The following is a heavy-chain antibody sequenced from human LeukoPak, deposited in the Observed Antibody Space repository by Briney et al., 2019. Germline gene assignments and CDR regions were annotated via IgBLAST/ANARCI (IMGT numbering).Heavy chain of an antibody. CDR1: SSYE. J-gene: IGHJ4*02. Sequence: SSYEMNWVRQAPGKGLEWIGSIYYSGSTWSSLKSRVTISIDTSKNKFSLKLSSVTAADTAVYYCARAGYSYGYVDYWGQGTLVTVSS. CDR3: ARAGYSYGYVDY. D-gene: IGHD5-18*01. CDR2: IYYSGST. V-gene: IGHV4-39*07.